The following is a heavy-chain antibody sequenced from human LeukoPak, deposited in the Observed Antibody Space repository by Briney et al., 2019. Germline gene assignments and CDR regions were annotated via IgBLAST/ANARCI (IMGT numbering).Heavy chain of an antibody. J-gene: IGHJ4*02. CDR2: ISYDGSNK. D-gene: IGHD2-15*01. CDR1: GFTFSSYG. Sequence: GGSLRLSCAASGFTFSSYGMHWVRQAPGKGLEWVAVISYDGSNKYYADSVKGRFTISRDNSKNTLYLQMNSLRAEDTAVYYCASQLGYCSGGSCQVPYWGQGTLVTVSS. CDR3: ASQLGYCSGGSCQVPY. V-gene: IGHV3-30*03.